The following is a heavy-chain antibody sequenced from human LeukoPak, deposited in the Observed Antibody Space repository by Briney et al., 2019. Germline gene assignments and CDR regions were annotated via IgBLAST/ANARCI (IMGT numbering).Heavy chain of an antibody. CDR2: IKQDGREK. CDR3: ARDALQNGIVIRLAARPTDS. J-gene: IGHJ4*02. Sequence: GGSLRLSCAASAFTFSNSWMSCVRQAPGKGREWVANIKQDGREKYYVDSVKGRFTIARDTAENSLYLQMNSLRAADTYMYDCARDALQNGIVIRLAARPTDSWGQGTLVTVSS. D-gene: IGHD2/OR15-2a*01. V-gene: IGHV3-7*01. CDR1: AFTFSNSW.